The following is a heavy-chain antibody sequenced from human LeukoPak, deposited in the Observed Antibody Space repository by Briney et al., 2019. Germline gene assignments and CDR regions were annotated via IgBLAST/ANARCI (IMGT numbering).Heavy chain of an antibody. V-gene: IGHV3-23*01. J-gene: IGHJ4*02. D-gene: IGHD4-11*01. CDR1: GFTFSSEA. CDR2: ISPAGGTT. Sequence: GGSLRLSCAVSGFTFSSEAMGWVRQLPGGGLEWVSTISPAGGTTYYAESMKGRFTISRDNSKSTLYLQMSSLRVEDTAVYYTKVRLGSSNWALRVFDYWGQGALVTVSS. CDR3: KVRLGSSNWALRVFDY.